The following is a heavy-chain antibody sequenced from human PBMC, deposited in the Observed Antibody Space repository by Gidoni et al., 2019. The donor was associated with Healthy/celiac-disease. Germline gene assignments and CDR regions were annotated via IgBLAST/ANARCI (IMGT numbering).Heavy chain of an antibody. V-gene: IGHV3-21*01. Sequence: EVQLVESGGGLVKPGGSLRLSCAASGFTFSSYSMNWVRQAPGKGLEWVSSISSSSSYRYYADSVKGRFTISRDNAKNSLYLQMNSLRAEDTAVYYCARERWLQLEGYWYFDLWGRGTLVTVSS. CDR3: ARERWLQLEGYWYFDL. CDR1: GFTFSSYS. J-gene: IGHJ2*01. CDR2: ISSSSSYR. D-gene: IGHD5-12*01.